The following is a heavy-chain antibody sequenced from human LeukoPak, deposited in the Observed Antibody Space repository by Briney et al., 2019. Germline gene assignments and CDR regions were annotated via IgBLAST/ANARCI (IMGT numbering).Heavy chain of an antibody. CDR1: GYTFTGYH. D-gene: IGHD6-13*01. J-gene: IGHJ4*02. V-gene: IGHV1-2*02. Sequence: ASVKVSCKASGYTFTGYHIHWVRPAPGQGLEGMAWINPNSGGTSYAQQFRGRVTTTRDTSISTVYMELTSLRSDDTAMYYCARVETTEGRSWYREFDYWGQGTLVSVSS. CDR3: ARVETTEGRSWYREFDY. CDR2: INPNSGGT.